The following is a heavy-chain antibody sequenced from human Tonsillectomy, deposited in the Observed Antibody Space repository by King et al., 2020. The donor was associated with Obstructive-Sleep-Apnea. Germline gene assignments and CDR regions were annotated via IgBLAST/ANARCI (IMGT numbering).Heavy chain of an antibody. CDR2: VYHIGTT. D-gene: IGHD1-26*01. Sequence: VQLQESGPGLVKPSETLSLTCTVSGYSISSGYFWGWIRQPPGKGLEWIGTVYHIGTTYYNPSLKSRVTISVDTSKNQFSLNLTSVTAADTAVYYCARDAGRMRLWELLRVWFDPWGQGTLVTVSS. V-gene: IGHV4-38-2*02. CDR1: GYSISSGYF. J-gene: IGHJ5*02. CDR3: ARDAGRMRLWELLRVWFDP.